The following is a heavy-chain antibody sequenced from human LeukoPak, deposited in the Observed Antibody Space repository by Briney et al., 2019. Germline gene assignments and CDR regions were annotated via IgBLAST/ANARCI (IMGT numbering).Heavy chain of an antibody. D-gene: IGHD3-22*01. J-gene: IGHJ4*02. CDR1: GFTFSSYA. Sequence: GRSLRLSCAASGFTFSSYAMNWVRQAPGKGLEWVSSISGRSDDIYYADSVKGRFTISRDNAKNSVFLQMNNLRVEDTAIYYCARRGYHDSSGYDFWGQGAPVTVSS. CDR3: ARRGYHDSSGYDF. V-gene: IGHV3-21*06. CDR2: ISGRSDDI.